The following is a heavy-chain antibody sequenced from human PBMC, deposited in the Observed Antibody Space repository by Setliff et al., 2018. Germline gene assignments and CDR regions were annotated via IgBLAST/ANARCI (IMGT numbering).Heavy chain of an antibody. J-gene: IGHJ4*02. V-gene: IGHV1-46*01. CDR3: ARQIALGDSSGPIDY. Sequence: ASVKVSCKASGYTFTSYYMHWVRQAPGQGLEWMGIINPSGGSTSYAQKFQGRVTMTRDTSTSTVYMELSSLRSEDTAVYYCARQIALGDSSGPIDYWGQGTLVTVSS. CDR1: GYTFTSYY. D-gene: IGHD3-22*01. CDR2: INPSGGST.